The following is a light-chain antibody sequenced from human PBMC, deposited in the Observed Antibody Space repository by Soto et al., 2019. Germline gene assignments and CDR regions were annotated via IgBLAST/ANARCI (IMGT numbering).Light chain of an antibody. Sequence: QSALTQPASVSGSLGQSITISCTGTSSDVGGYNYVSWYQQYPGKAPKLMIYEVSNRPSGVSNRFSGSKSGNTASLTISGLQAEDDADYYCSSYTSSSIDYVFGTGTKVTVL. CDR2: EVS. CDR1: SSDVGGYNY. CDR3: SSYTSSSIDYV. J-gene: IGLJ1*01. V-gene: IGLV2-14*01.